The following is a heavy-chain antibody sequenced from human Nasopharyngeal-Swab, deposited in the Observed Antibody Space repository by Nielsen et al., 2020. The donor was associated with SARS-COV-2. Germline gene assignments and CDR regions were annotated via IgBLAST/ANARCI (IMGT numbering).Heavy chain of an antibody. V-gene: IGHV4-39*01. CDR3: ASLNVDTARVPDY. Sequence: VRQMPGKGLEWIGSIYYSGSTYYNPSLKSRVTISVDTSKNQFSLKLSSVTAADTAVYYCASLNVDTARVPDYWGQGTLVTVSS. CDR2: IYYSGST. D-gene: IGHD5-18*01. J-gene: IGHJ4*02.